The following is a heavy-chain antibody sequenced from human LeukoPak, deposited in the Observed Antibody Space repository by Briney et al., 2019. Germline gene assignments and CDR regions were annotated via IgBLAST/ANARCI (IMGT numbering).Heavy chain of an antibody. J-gene: IGHJ3*02. CDR2: ISYDGSNK. V-gene: IGHV3-30*03. D-gene: IGHD3-10*01. CDR1: GFTFSSYG. CDR3: AHVLLWFGDPSRAFDI. Sequence: GGSLRLSCAASGFTFSSYGMHWVRQAPGKGLEWVAVISYDGSNKYYADSVKGRFTIPRDNSKNTLYLQMNSLRAEDTAVYYCAHVLLWFGDPSRAFDIWGQGTMVTVSS.